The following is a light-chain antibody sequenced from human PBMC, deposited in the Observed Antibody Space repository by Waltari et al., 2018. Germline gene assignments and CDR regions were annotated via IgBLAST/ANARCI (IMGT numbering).Light chain of an antibody. CDR3: QQYGSSVLYT. CDR2: GAS. J-gene: IGKJ2*01. CDR1: QSLTKRY. Sequence: EVVLTQSPDTLSLSPGERATLSCRASQSLTKRYLAWYQQKPGRAPWLLIYGASSRAAGIPDRFSGSGSGTDFTLTISRLEPEDFAVYYCQQYGSSVLYTFGQGTKLEIK. V-gene: IGKV3-20*01.